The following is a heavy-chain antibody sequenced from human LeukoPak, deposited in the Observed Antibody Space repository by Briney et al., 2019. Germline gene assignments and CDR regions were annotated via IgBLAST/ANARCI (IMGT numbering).Heavy chain of an antibody. CDR2: ISGSGGST. J-gene: IGHJ4*02. Sequence: GGSLRLSCAASGFTFSSYAMSWVRQAPGKGLEWVSGISGSGGSTYYADSVQGRFTISRDNSKNTLYLQMNSLRVEDTAVYYCARVTGWYSDYWGQGTLVTVSS. CDR1: GFTFSSYA. V-gene: IGHV3-23*01. CDR3: ARVTGWYSDY. D-gene: IGHD6-19*01.